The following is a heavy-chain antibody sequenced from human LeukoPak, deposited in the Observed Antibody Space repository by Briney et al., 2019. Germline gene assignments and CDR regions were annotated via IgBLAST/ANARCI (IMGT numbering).Heavy chain of an antibody. CDR2: THHSGIT. Sequence: SETLSLTCAVSAYSISDGYYWAWIRQPPGKGLEWIGTTHHSGITYYNPSLQSRVTLSVDTSKNQFSLRLTSVTAADTAVYYCARLLIVTATEDYWGQGTLVTVSS. J-gene: IGHJ4*02. CDR1: AYSISDGYY. CDR3: ARLLIVTATEDY. V-gene: IGHV4-38-2*01. D-gene: IGHD5-18*01.